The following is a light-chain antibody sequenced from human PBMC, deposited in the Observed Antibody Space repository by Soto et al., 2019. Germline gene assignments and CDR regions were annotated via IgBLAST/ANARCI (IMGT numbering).Light chain of an antibody. CDR3: QSYDSSLSAYV. J-gene: IGLJ1*01. V-gene: IGLV1-40*01. Sequence: QSVLTQPPSVSGAPGQRVTISCTGSSSNIGAGYDVHWYQQLPGTAPKLLIYDNTNRPSGVPDRFSGSKSGTSASLAITGLXAEDEADYYCQSYDSSLSAYVFGTGTKVTVL. CDR2: DNT. CDR1: SSNIGAGYD.